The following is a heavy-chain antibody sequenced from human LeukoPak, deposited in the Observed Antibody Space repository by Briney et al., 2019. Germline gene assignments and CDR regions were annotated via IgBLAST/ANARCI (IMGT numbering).Heavy chain of an antibody. CDR2: IYYSGIT. CDR3: ARLHYDSSGYYYFDY. CDR1: GGSISSDY. J-gene: IGHJ4*02. D-gene: IGHD3-22*01. V-gene: IGHV4-59*08. Sequence: RSSETLSLTCTVSGGSISSDYWSWIRQPPGKGLEWIGYIYYSGITNYNPPLKSRVTISVDTSKNQFSLKLSSVTAADTAVYYCARLHYDSSGYYYFDYWGQGTLVTVSS.